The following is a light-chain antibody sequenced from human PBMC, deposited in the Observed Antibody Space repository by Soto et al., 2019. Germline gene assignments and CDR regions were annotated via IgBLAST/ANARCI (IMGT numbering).Light chain of an antibody. CDR2: GAS. CDR3: QQYGSSPDTMYT. V-gene: IGKV3-20*01. CDR1: QSVSSSY. J-gene: IGKJ2*01. Sequence: EIVLTQSPGTLSLSPGERATLSCRASQSVSSSYLAWYQQKPGQAPRLLIYGASSRATGIPDRFSGSGSGTDFTLTISRLEPEDFAVYYCQQYGSSPDTMYTFGQGTKLEIK.